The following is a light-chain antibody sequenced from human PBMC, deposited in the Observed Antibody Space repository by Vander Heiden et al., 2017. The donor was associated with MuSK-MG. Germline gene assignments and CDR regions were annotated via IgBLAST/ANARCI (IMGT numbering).Light chain of an antibody. CDR1: SSDVGSYNL. CDR2: EGS. CDR3: CSYAGSSTFRV. Sequence: QSALTRPASVSGSPGQSITISCTGTSSDVGSYNLVSWYQQHPGKAPKLMIYEGSKRPSGVSNRFSGSKSGNTASLTISGLQAEDEADYYCCSYAGSSTFRVFGGGTKLTVL. V-gene: IGLV2-23*03. J-gene: IGLJ3*02.